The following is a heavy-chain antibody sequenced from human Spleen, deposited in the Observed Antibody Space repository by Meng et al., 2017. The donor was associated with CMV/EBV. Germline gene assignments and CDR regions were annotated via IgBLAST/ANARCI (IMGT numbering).Heavy chain of an antibody. CDR2: IYPGDSDI. D-gene: IGHD3-22*01. V-gene: IGHV5-51*01. CDR3: ARRMGRYDSEGLDV. CDR1: GYSFTNYW. Sequence: GESLKISCKGSGYSFTNYWIAWVRQMPGKGLEWMGIIYPGDSDIRYSQSFQGQVTISVDKSISTAYMQWSSLKASDTAMYYCARRMGRYDSEGLDVWGQGTTVTVSS. J-gene: IGHJ6*02.